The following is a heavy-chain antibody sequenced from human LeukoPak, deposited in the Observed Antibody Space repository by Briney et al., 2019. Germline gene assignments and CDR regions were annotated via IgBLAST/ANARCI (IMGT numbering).Heavy chain of an antibody. CDR1: GGSFSGYY. D-gene: IGHD6-13*01. CDR2: INHSGST. Sequence: SETLSLTCAVYGGSFSGYYWSWIRQTPGKGLEWIGEINHSGSTNYNPSLKSRVTISVDTSKNQFSLKLSSVTAADTAVYYCARARGYSSRLSPRYWGQGTLVTVSS. CDR3: ARARGYSSRLSPRY. J-gene: IGHJ4*02. V-gene: IGHV4-34*01.